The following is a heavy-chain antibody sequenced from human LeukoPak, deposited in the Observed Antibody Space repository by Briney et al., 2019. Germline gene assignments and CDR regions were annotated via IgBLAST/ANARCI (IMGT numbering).Heavy chain of an antibody. D-gene: IGHD3-22*01. J-gene: IGHJ4*02. V-gene: IGHV3-23*01. CDR2: ITSSGGST. Sequence: GGSLRLSCAASGFTFSSYAMSWVRQAPGKGLEWVSSITSSGGSTYYTDSVKGRFTISRDNSKNTLYLQMNSLRAEDTAVYYCARDLYDSSGYPFPGYWGQGTLVTVSS. CDR3: ARDLYDSSGYPFPGY. CDR1: GFTFSSYA.